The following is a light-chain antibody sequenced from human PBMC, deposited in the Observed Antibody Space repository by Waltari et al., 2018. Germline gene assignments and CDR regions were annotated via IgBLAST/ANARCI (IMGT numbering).Light chain of an antibody. Sequence: DIQMTQSPSSLSASVGDRVTITCRASRVIANSLAWYQQEPGKAPKLLIYAASYLESGVPPRFSGSGSGTVCTLTISSLQPEDFATYYCQHYYNVPPYSFGQGTKLEIK. CDR3: QHYYNVPPYS. CDR1: RVIANS. CDR2: AAS. J-gene: IGKJ2*01. V-gene: IGKV1-NL1*01.